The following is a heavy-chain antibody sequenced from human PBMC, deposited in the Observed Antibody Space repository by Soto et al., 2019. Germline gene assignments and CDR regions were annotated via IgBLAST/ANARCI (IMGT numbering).Heavy chain of an antibody. Sequence: QVQLVQSGGEVKKPGASVKVSCKATGYTFRSFGISWVRQAPGQGLEWMGWISAYNGNTNYAQKLQGRVTMPTDTSTSTAYMELRSLTSDDTAVYYCARDRSMYYGMDVWGQGTTVTVSS. CDR1: GYTFRSFG. V-gene: IGHV1-18*01. J-gene: IGHJ6*02. CDR3: ARDRSMYYGMDV. CDR2: ISAYNGNT. D-gene: IGHD2-8*01.